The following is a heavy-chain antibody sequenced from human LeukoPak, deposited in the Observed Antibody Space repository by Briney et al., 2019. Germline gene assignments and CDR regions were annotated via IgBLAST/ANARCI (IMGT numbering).Heavy chain of an antibody. CDR3: ARGGVYCSSPSCHRSWFDP. Sequence: ASVKVSCKPSGYTFTSYVISWVRQAPGQGLEWMGWISAYNGNTNYAQKLQGRVTMTTDTSTSTAYMEMRSLRSDDTAVYHCARGGVYCSSPSCHRSWFDPWGQGTLVSVSS. CDR2: ISAYNGNT. D-gene: IGHD2-2*01. J-gene: IGHJ5*02. V-gene: IGHV1-18*01. CDR1: GYTFTSYV.